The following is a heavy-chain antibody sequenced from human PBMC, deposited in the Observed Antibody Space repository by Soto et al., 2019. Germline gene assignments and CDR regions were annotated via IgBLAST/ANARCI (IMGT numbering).Heavy chain of an antibody. CDR3: ARVEMATTNFHY. J-gene: IGHJ4*02. V-gene: IGHV4-30-4*01. Sequence: QVQLQESGPGLVKPSQTLSLTCTVSGGSISSGDYYWSWIRQPPGKGLEWIGYIYYSGSTYYNPSLKSRXXIXVDXSKNQFSLKLSSVTAADTAVYYCARVEMATTNFHYWGQGTLVTVSS. CDR2: IYYSGST. CDR1: GGSISSGDYY. D-gene: IGHD1-1*01.